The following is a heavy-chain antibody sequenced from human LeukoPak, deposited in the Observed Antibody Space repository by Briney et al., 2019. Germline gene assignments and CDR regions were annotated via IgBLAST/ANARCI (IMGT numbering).Heavy chain of an antibody. CDR1: GFTFSNAW. CDR3: ATGSGSYPY. Sequence: GGSLRLSCAASGFTFSNAWMSWVRQAPGKGLEWVSYISSSSSTIYYADSVKGRFTISRDNAKNSLYLQMNSLRAEDTAVYYCATGSGSYPYWGQGTLVTVSS. D-gene: IGHD3-10*01. J-gene: IGHJ4*02. V-gene: IGHV3-48*01. CDR2: ISSSSSTI.